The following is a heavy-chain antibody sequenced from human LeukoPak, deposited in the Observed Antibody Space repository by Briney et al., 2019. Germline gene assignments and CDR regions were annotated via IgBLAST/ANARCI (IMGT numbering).Heavy chain of an antibody. CDR2: ISRSSNYK. CDR3: ASSRYDSIGYYGIIGY. CDR1: GFTFSSYS. Sequence: PGGSLRLSCAASGFTFSSYSMNWVRQAPGKGLEWVSSISRSSNYKYYADSVKGRFTISRDNAKNSLYLQMNSLRAEDTALYYCASSRYDSIGYYGIIGYWGQGTLVTVSS. V-gene: IGHV3-21*01. J-gene: IGHJ4*02. D-gene: IGHD3-22*01.